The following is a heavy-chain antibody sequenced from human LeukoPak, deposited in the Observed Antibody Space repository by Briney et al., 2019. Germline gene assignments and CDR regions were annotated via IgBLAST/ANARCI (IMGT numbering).Heavy chain of an antibody. V-gene: IGHV1-18*01. D-gene: IGHD1-7*01. CDR1: GYTFTSYG. CDR2: ISAYNGYT. Sequence: ASVKVSCKASGYTFTSYGISWVRQAPGQGLEWMGWISAYNGYTKYAQKFRDRVTMSTDTSTGTAYLDVRSLTSDDTAVYYCARDHSNWNYAPDFWGQGTLVIVSS. J-gene: IGHJ4*02. CDR3: ARDHSNWNYAPDF.